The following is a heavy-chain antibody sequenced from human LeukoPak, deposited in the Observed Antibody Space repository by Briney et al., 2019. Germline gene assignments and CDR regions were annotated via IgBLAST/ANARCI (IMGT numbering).Heavy chain of an antibody. CDR2: ISSSSTYM. CDR3: ARDVTMIVVVISRLDY. J-gene: IGHJ4*02. D-gene: IGHD3-22*01. V-gene: IGHV3-21*01. CDR1: GFTFNTYS. Sequence: GGSLRLSCAASGFTFNTYSMNWVRQAPGKGLEWVSSISSSSTYMSHADSVKGRFTISRDNSKNTLYLQMNSLRAEDTAVYYCARDVTMIVVVISRLDYWGQGTLVTVSS.